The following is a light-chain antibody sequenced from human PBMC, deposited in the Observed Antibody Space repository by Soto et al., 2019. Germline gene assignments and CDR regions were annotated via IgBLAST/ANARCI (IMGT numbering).Light chain of an antibody. V-gene: IGKV3-15*01. Sequence: EILVTQSPATLSVSPGERATLSCRASQSVSSNLAWYQQKHGQAPGLLINGASTRATGVPARFSGSGSGTEFTLTISSLQSEDCAIYYCQQYHTWPITFGGGTKVDIK. J-gene: IGKJ4*01. CDR3: QQYHTWPIT. CDR1: QSVSSN. CDR2: GAS.